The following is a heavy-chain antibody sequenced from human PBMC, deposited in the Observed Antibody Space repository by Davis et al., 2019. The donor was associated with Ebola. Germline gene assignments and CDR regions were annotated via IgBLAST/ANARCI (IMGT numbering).Heavy chain of an antibody. CDR1: GFTFSDYY. J-gene: IGHJ4*02. D-gene: IGHD3-10*02. Sequence: PGGSLRLSCAASGFTFSDYYMSWIRQAPGKGLEWASYISSVGSYTNYADSVKGRFTISRDNARHSLYLQMNSLRAEDTAVYYCARWSPRFGKFLNFDYWGQGTLVTVSS. V-gene: IGHV3-11*06. CDR3: ARWSPRFGKFLNFDY. CDR2: ISSVGSYT.